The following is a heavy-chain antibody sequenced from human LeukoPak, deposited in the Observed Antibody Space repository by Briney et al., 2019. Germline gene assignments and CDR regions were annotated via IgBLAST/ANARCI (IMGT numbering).Heavy chain of an antibody. D-gene: IGHD2-15*01. CDR1: GGSISSSSYY. V-gene: IGHV4-39*01. CDR3: ARHRAGLYCSGGSCYSNFDY. CDR2: IYYSGST. Sequence: LSETLSLTCTVSGGSISSSSYYWGWIRQPPGKGLEWIGSIYYSGSTYYNPSLKSRVTISVDTSKNQFSLKLSSVTAADTAVYYCARHRAGLYCSGGSCYSNFDYWGQGTLVTVSS. J-gene: IGHJ4*02.